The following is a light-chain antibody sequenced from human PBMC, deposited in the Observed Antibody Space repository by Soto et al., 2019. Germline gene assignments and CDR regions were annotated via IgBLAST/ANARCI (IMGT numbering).Light chain of an antibody. CDR3: QQFGSSRGFT. CDR1: QSINNRY. CDR2: GAS. Sequence: EIVLTQSPGTLSLSPGERATLSCRASQSINNRYLAWYQQKPGQAPRLLIYGASSRATGIPDRLIGSGSGTDFTLTISRLEPEDFAVYYCQQFGSSRGFTFGPGTKVDIK. V-gene: IGKV3-20*01. J-gene: IGKJ3*01.